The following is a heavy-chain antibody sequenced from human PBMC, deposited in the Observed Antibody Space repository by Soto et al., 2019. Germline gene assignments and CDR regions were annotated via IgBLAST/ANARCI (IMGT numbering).Heavy chain of an antibody. D-gene: IGHD4-17*01. CDR2: IIPIFGTA. CDR1: GGTFSSYA. V-gene: IGHV1-69*12. CDR3: ARGDYGDYGDGVDI. Sequence: QVQLVQSGAEVKKPGSSVKVSCKASGGTFSSYAISWVRQAPGQGLEWMGGIIPIFGTANYAQKFQGRDTITADESTSTAYMELISLRSEDTAVYYCARGDYGDYGDGVDIWGQGTMVTVSS. J-gene: IGHJ3*02.